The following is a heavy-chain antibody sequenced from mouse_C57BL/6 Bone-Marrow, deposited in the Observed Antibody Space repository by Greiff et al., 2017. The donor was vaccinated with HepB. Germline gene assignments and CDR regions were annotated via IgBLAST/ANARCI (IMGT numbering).Heavy chain of an antibody. CDR1: GYTFTDYE. V-gene: IGHV1-15*01. J-gene: IGHJ4*01. CDR2: IDPETGGT. Sequence: QVQLKQSGAELVRPGASVTLSCKASGYTFTDYEMHWVKQTPVHGLEWIGAIDPETGGTAYNQKFKGKAILTADKSSSTAYMELRSLTSEDSAVYYCTRWGSSGQVDYYAMDYWGQGTSVTVSS. D-gene: IGHD3-2*02. CDR3: TRWGSSGQVDYYAMDY.